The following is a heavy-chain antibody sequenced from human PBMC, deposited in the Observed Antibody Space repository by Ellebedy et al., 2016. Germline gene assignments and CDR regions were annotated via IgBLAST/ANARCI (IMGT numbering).Heavy chain of an antibody. D-gene: IGHD1-26*01. CDR1: GGSISNYY. Sequence: SETLSLTXTVSGGSISNYYWGWIRQPPGKGLEWIVNVYYSGSTYYYNPSLKSRVTMSVDTSKNQFSLKLSSVNAADTAIYYCARGTGSYGCGMDVWGQGTTVTVSS. V-gene: IGHV4-59*04. J-gene: IGHJ6*02. CDR2: VYYSGST. CDR3: ARGTGSYGCGMDV.